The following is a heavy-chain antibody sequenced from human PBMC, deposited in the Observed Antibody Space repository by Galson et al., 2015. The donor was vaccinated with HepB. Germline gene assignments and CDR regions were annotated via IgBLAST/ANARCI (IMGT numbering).Heavy chain of an antibody. D-gene: IGHD5-24*01. V-gene: IGHV3-30-3*01. J-gene: IGHJ3*02. CDR2: ISSDGSNK. Sequence: SLRLSCAASGFTFSSYAMNWVRQAPGKGLEWVAVISSDGSNKYYADSVKGRFTISRDNSKNTLYLQMNSLRAEDTAVYYCVGEDGYNYVGAFDIWGQGTMVTVSS. CDR1: GFTFSSYA. CDR3: VGEDGYNYVGAFDI.